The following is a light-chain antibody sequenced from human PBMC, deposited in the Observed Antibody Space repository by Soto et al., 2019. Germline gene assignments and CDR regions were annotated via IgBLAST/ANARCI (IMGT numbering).Light chain of an antibody. CDR2: EVR. CDR1: TSDIGGYNY. V-gene: IGLV2-14*01. Sequence: QSALTQPASVSGSPGQSLTISCTGSTSDIGGYNYVSWYQQHPGKAPQLMIYEVRNRPSGVSNRFAGSKASNTAALAIAGLQAENEADYYCSSDTRGGLGVPFGRGTELT. CDR3: SSDTRGGLGVP. J-gene: IGLJ3*02.